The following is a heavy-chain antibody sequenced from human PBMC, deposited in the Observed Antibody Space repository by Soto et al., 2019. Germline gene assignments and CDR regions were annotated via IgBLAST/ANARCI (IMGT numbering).Heavy chain of an antibody. Sequence: QVQLVESGGGVVQPGRSLRLSCVASGFTFSRFGMHWVRQAPGKGLEWVAAISHDGSDKYYADSVKGRFTISRDNSKNTQYLQMNSLRVEDTAVYYCAKGSGYCSGSSCYCHYWGQGTLVTVSS. D-gene: IGHD2-15*01. CDR2: ISHDGSDK. V-gene: IGHV3-30*18. CDR1: GFTFSRFG. J-gene: IGHJ4*02. CDR3: AKGSGYCSGSSCYCHY.